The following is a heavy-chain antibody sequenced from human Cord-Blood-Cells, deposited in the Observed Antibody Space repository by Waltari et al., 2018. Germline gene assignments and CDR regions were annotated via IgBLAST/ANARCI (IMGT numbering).Heavy chain of an antibody. CDR3: TTHGSYYYFDY. V-gene: IGHV3-15*01. CDR1: GFLFGKAG. D-gene: IGHD1-26*01. J-gene: IGHJ4*02. Sequence: EVQWLGPGGGLLKPGGPLRLPVAASGFLFGKAGMAGVRRAPGKELEWVGRIKSKTDGGTTDYAAPVKGRFTISRDDSKNTLYLQMNSLKTEDTAVYYCTTHGSYYYFDYWGQGTLVTVSS. CDR2: IKSKTDGGTT.